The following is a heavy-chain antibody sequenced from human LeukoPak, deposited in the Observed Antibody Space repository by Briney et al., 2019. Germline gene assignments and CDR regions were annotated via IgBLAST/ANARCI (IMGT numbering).Heavy chain of an antibody. J-gene: IGHJ6*04. CDR3: AKARYCSGGSCYGVADYYYGMDV. CDR1: GFTLDDYA. V-gene: IGHV3-43D*04. D-gene: IGHD2-15*01. Sequence: GGSLTLSCAASGFTLDDYATHWARQAPGEGLEWVSLICWEGGSTYYADSVKGRFTISRDNSKNSLYLQMNSLRAEDTALYYCAKARYCSGGSCYGVADYYYGMDVWGKGTTVTVSS. CDR2: ICWEGGST.